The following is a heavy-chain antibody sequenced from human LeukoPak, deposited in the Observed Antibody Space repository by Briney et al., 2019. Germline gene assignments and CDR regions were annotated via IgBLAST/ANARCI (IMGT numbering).Heavy chain of an antibody. V-gene: IGHV3-23*01. Sequence: SGGSLRLSFAASGFTFSSYAMRWVRQAPGKGLEWVSAISGSGGSTYYADSVKGRFTISRDNSKNTLYPQMNSLRAEDTAVYYCAKGHSSRDYWGQGTLVTVSS. J-gene: IGHJ4*02. CDR1: GFTFSSYA. D-gene: IGHD6-13*01. CDR3: AKGHSSRDY. CDR2: ISGSGGST.